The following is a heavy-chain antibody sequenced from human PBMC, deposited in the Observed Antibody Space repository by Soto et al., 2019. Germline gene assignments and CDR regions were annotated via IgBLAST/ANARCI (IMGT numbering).Heavy chain of an antibody. J-gene: IGHJ6*02. Sequence: PGDSLKISCQGSGYNFNNYWIGWVRQMPGKGLEWMGIIFPGDSDTRYSPSFQGQVIISADKSINTAYVQWSSLKASDTAMHYCARPVSVRSVSDYAMDVWGQGTTVTVSS. CDR1: GYNFNNYW. V-gene: IGHV5-51*01. CDR2: IFPGDSDT. D-gene: IGHD3-10*02. CDR3: ARPVSVRSVSDYAMDV.